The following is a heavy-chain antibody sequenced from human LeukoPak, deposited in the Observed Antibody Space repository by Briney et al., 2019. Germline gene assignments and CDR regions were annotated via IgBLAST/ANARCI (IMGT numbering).Heavy chain of an antibody. CDR3: ARESSSDLVY. CDR1: GFTFSSYW. V-gene: IGHV3-74*01. Sequence: GGSLRLSCVASGFTFSSYWMHWVRQAPRKGLVWVSRINGDGRNINYADSVKGRFTISRDNAKNTLYVQMSSLRVEDTAVYYCARESSSDLVYWGQGTLVTVSS. J-gene: IGHJ4*02. D-gene: IGHD6-6*01. CDR2: INGDGRNI.